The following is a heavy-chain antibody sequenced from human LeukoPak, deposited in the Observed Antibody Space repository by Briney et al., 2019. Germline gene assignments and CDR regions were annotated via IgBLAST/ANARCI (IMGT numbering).Heavy chain of an antibody. V-gene: IGHV4-39*01. D-gene: IGHD1-26*01. CDR2: IYYSEST. Sequence: PSETLSLTCTACGGAISSSSDYGGWSRQPPGEVLEWIGSIYYSESTHYNPSLKSRVTISVDTSKNQFSLKLSSVTAADTAVYYCARVFSVSYFFDYWGQGTLVTVSS. CDR3: ARVFSVSYFFDY. J-gene: IGHJ4*02. CDR1: GGAISSSSDY.